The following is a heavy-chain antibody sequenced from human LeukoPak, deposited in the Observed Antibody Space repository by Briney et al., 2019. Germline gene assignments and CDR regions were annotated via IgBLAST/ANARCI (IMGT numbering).Heavy chain of an antibody. V-gene: IGHV3-23*01. CDR1: GFSLSTNA. D-gene: IGHD3-10*01. CDR3: ARRGGRNGWGDFDY. J-gene: IGHJ4*02. CDR2: ISVSGDST. Sequence: PGGSLRLSCAASGFSLSTNAMTWVRQAPGEGLEWVSTISVSGDSTFFAGSVQGRVTISRDTSKNSLSLHMNSLRAEDTAVYFCARRGGRNGWGDFDYWGQGTLVTASS.